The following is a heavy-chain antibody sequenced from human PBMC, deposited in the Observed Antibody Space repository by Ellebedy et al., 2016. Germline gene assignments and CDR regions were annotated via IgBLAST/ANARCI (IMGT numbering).Heavy chain of an antibody. CDR2: IRNTGTNT. Sequence: GGSLRLXXTASGFIFSHFGMSWVRQAPGKGLEWVSSIRNTGTNTHYADSVNGRFIISRDNSKNTVYLQMNSLRDEDTAVYFCARDVGRVGDDSWGQGTLVTVSS. V-gene: IGHV3-23*01. J-gene: IGHJ4*02. CDR1: GFIFSHFG. CDR3: ARDVGRVGDDS. D-gene: IGHD5-24*01.